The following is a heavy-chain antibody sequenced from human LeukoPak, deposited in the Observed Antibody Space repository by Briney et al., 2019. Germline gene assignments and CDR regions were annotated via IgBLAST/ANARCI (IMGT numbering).Heavy chain of an antibody. V-gene: IGHV4-61*01. D-gene: IGHD4-17*01. CDR1: GGSVSSGSHY. J-gene: IGHJ3*02. Sequence: SETLSLTCTVSGGSVSSGSHYWSWIRQPPGKGLEWIGYIYYSGSTYYNPSLKSRVTISVDTSKNQFSLKLSSVTAADTAVYYCARESRDNDYGDYVSLPDAAAAFDIWGQGTMVTVSS. CDR2: IYYSGST. CDR3: ARESRDNDYGDYVSLPDAAAAFDI.